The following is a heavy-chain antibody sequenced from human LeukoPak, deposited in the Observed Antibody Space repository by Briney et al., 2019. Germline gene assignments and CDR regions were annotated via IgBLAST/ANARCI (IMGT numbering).Heavy chain of an antibody. CDR2: IYYIGTT. V-gene: IGHV4-39*07. D-gene: IGHD6-25*01. Sequence: SETLSLTCTVSGGSISSSAYYWVWIRQPPGKGLEWIGGIYYIGTTYYSPSLKSRVTISVDTSKNHFSLKPSSVTAADTAVYYCARDPLIAASSYSGVDVWGQGSTVTVSS. J-gene: IGHJ6*02. CDR1: GGSISSSAYY. CDR3: ARDPLIAASSYSGVDV.